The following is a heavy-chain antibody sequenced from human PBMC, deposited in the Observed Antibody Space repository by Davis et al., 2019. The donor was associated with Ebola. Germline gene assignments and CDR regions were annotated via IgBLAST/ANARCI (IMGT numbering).Heavy chain of an antibody. CDR1: GFTFSSYA. CDR2: ISSNGGST. D-gene: IGHD2-21*01. CDR3: ARVYCGGDCYLDY. J-gene: IGHJ4*02. V-gene: IGHV3-64*01. Sequence: PGGSLRLSCAASGFTFSSYAMHWVRQAPGKGLEYVSAISSNGGSTYYANSVKGRFTISRANSKNTLYLQMGSLRAEDMAVYYCARVYCGGDCYLDYWGQGTLVTVSS.